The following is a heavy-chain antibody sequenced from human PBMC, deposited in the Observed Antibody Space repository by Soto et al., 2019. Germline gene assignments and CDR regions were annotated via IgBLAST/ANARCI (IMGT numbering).Heavy chain of an antibody. CDR3: ARVPGLTYYDFWSGYYTAPSDAFDI. D-gene: IGHD3-3*01. J-gene: IGHJ3*02. V-gene: IGHV3-30-3*01. CDR2: ISYDGSNK. Sequence: PWGSLRLCWAASGVTFSVYARHWVRQAPGKGLEWLAVISYDGSNKYYADSVKGRFTISRDNSKNTLYLQMNSLRAEDTAVYYCARVPGLTYYDFWSGYYTAPSDAFDIWGQGTMVTVSS. CDR1: GVTFSVYA.